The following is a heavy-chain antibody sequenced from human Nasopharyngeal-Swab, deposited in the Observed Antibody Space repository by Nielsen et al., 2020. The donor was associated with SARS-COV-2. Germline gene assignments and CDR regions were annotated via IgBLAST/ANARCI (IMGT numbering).Heavy chain of an antibody. CDR1: GFTFSSYA. CDR3: AKDRPPLVTTYAFEI. J-gene: IGHJ3*02. D-gene: IGHD4-17*01. Sequence: GESLKISCAASGFTFSSYAMSWVRQAPGKGLEWVSATSGSGGSTYYADSVKGRFTISRDNSKNTLYLQMNSLRAEDAAVYYCAKDRPPLVTTYAFEIWGQGTMVTVSS. V-gene: IGHV3-23*01. CDR2: TSGSGGST.